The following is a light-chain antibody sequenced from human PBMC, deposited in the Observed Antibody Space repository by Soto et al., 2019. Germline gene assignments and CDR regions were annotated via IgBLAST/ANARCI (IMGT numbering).Light chain of an antibody. J-gene: IGKJ2*01. Sequence: DIQMTQSPSTLSASVGDRVTITCRASQSISSWLAWYQQKPGKAPKLLIYKASSLESWVPSRFSGSGSGTEFSLTISSLEPDDFATYYGQQYNSYSYNFGQGTKLEIK. CDR1: QSISSW. V-gene: IGKV1-5*03. CDR3: QQYNSYSYN. CDR2: KAS.